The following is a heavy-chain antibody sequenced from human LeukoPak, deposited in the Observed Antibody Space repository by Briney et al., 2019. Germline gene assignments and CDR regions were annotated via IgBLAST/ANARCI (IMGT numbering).Heavy chain of an antibody. D-gene: IGHD2-2*02. J-gene: IGHJ3*02. CDR1: GFTFDDFG. Sequence: GGSLRLSCAASGFTFDDFGMSWVRQAPGKGLEWVSAIDSNGGSTGHADSVGGRFTISRDNAKNSLYLQMDSLRAGDTALYYCARCSRGSICCYSDFDIWGQGTMVTVSS. CDR2: IDSNGGST. V-gene: IGHV3-20*04. CDR3: ARCSRGSICCYSDFDI.